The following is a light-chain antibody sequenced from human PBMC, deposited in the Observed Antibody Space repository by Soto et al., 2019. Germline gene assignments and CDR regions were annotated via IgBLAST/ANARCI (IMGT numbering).Light chain of an antibody. V-gene: IGLV7-46*01. CDR1: TGAVTSGHY. J-gene: IGLJ3*02. Sequence: QAVVTQEPSLTVSPGGTVTLTCDSSTGAVTSGHYPYWFQQKPGQAPRTLIYDTNNKHSWTPARFSGSLLGGKAALTLSGAXPXDXAEYYCLLFYSGPRVFGGGTKLTVL. CDR3: LLFYSGPRV. CDR2: DTN.